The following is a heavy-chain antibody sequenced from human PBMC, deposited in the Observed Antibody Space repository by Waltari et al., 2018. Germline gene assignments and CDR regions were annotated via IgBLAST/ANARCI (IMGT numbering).Heavy chain of an antibody. CDR1: GGSISRSNW. D-gene: IGHD1-26*01. CDR2: IYPSGST. CDR3: ARTKGWLLNEAEIYFDY. J-gene: IGHJ4*02. Sequence: QVQLQESGPGLVKPSGTLSPTCPVSGGSISRSNWLRWLRQPPGKGLEWLGEIYPSGSTNYNPSLKSGVTMSGDKARNQWARKLGGVTAADTAVYYCARTKGWLLNEAEIYFDYWGQGTLVTVSS. V-gene: IGHV4-4*02.